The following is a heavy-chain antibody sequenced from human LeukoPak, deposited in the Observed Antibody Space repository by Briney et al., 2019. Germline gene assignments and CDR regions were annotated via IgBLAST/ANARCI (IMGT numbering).Heavy chain of an antibody. CDR2: MNYNSGNT. J-gene: IGHJ5*02. V-gene: IGHV1-8*01. Sequence: VASVKVSCKASGYTFTSFDINWVRQATGQGLEWMGWMNYNSGNTGYAQKFQGRVIMTRNISISTAYMELSSLRSEDSAVYYCVRVKYNWNDIFENWFDPWGQGTLVTVSS. CDR1: GYTFTSFD. CDR3: VRVKYNWNDIFENWFDP. D-gene: IGHD1-1*01.